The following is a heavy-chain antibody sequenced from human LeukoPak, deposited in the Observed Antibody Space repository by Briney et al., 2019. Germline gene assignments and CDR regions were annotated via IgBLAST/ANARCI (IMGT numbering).Heavy chain of an antibody. CDR1: GFTFSTYV. CDR3: AKGGPPRDYYFDY. V-gene: IGHV3-23*01. J-gene: IGHJ4*02. CDR2: ISASGGST. D-gene: IGHD3-10*01. Sequence: PGGSLRLSCAASGFTFSTYVMRWVRQAPGKGLEWVSGISASGGSTYYADSVKGRSTISRDNSKNTLYLQMNSLGAGDTAIYYCAKGGPPRDYYFDYWGQGSLVTVSS.